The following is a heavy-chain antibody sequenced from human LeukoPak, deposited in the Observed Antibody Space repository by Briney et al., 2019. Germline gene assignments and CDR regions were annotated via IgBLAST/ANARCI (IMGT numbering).Heavy chain of an antibody. J-gene: IGHJ5*02. CDR1: GFAFRNYA. CDR3: ARGNILLWFGEFAGRNWFDP. CDR2: INHSGSA. D-gene: IGHD3-10*01. V-gene: IGHV4-34*01. Sequence: GSLRLSCTASGFAFRNYAMSWVRQPPGKGLEWIGEINHSGSANYNPSLKSRVTISVDTSKNQFSLKLSSVTAADTAVYYCARGNILLWFGEFAGRNWFDPWGQGTLVTVSS.